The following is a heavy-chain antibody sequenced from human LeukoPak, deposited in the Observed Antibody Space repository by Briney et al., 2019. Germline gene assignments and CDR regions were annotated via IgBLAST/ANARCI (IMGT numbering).Heavy chain of an antibody. CDR2: ISPYNGNT. V-gene: IGHV1-18*04. J-gene: IGHJ4*02. Sequence: ASVKVSCKASGYTFTSYYIHWVRQAPGQGLEWMGWISPYNGNTDHAQKFQGRVTVTTDTFTSTAYMDLRSLRSDDTAVYYCARKLYGSSRYGQTYYFDNWGQGTLVTVSS. CDR3: ARKLYGSSRYGQTYYFDN. D-gene: IGHD3-22*01. CDR1: GYTFTSYY.